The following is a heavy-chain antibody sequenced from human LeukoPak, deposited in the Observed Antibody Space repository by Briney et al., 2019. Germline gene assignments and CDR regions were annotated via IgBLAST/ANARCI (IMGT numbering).Heavy chain of an antibody. V-gene: IGHV3-23*01. D-gene: IGHD6-19*01. CDR1: GFIFSSYA. Sequence: GGSLRLSCAASGFIFSSYAMSWVRQAPGKGLEWVSAISGSGGSTYYADSVKGRFTISRDNSKNTLCLQMNSLRAEDTAVYYCAKWRADIAVAGTPVSYFDYWGQGTLVTVSS. CDR3: AKWRADIAVAGTPVSYFDY. J-gene: IGHJ4*02. CDR2: ISGSGGST.